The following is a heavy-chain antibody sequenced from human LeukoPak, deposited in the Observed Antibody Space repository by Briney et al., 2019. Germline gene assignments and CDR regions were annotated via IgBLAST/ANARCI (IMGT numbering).Heavy chain of an antibody. V-gene: IGHV4-59*01. Sequence: SETLSLTCTVSGGSISSYYWSWIRQPPGKGLEWIGYIHYSGSTNYNPSLKSRVTISVDTSKNQFSLKLSSVTAADTAVYYCASDSGSYYFDYWGQGALITVSS. CDR2: IHYSGST. D-gene: IGHD1-26*01. J-gene: IGHJ4*02. CDR3: ASDSGSYYFDY. CDR1: GGSISSYY.